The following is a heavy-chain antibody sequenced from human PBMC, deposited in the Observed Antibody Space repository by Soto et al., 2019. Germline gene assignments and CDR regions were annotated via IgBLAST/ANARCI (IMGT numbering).Heavy chain of an antibody. J-gene: IGHJ4*02. CDR1: GFTFSSYA. CDR2: ISGSGGST. D-gene: IGHD6-13*01. Sequence: EVQLLESGGGLVQPGGSLRLSCAASGFTFSSYAMSWVRQAPGKGLEWVSAISGSGGSTYYADSVKDRFTISRDNSKNTLYLQMNSLRAEDTAVYYCAKDQPHSNYRRASRSIAAAGTVAFDYWGQGTLVTVSS. CDR3: AKDQPHSNYRRASRSIAAAGTVAFDY. V-gene: IGHV3-23*01.